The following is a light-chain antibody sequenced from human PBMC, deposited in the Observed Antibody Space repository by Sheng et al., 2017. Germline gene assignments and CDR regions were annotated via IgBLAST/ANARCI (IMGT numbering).Light chain of an antibody. CDR3: QSYDSSLSGSNV. V-gene: IGLV1-40*01. J-gene: IGLJ1*01. Sequence: QSVLTQPPSVSGAPGQRVTISCTGSSSNIGAGYDVHWYQLLPGTAPKRLIYGNTKRPSGVPDRFSGSRSGISASLAITGLQTEDEADYYCQSYDSSLSGSNVFGTGTKVTVL. CDR2: GNT. CDR1: SSNIGAGYD.